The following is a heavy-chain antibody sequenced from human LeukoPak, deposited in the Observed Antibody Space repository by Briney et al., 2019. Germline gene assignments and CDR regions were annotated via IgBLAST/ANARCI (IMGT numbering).Heavy chain of an antibody. CDR1: GFTFSSHA. J-gene: IGHJ3*02. D-gene: IGHD3-22*01. CDR3: AKYYYDSSGYYRGDAFDI. CDR2: ISGSGGST. V-gene: IGHV3-23*01. Sequence: GGSLRLSCAASGFTFSSHAMSWVRQAPGKGLEWVSAISGSGGSTYYADSVKGRFTISRDNSKNTLYLQMNSLRAEDTAVYYCAKYYYDSSGYYRGDAFDIWGQGTMVTVSS.